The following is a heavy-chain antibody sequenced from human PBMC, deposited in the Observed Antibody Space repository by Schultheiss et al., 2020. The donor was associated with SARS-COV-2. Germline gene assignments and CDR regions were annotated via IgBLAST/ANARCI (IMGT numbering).Heavy chain of an antibody. D-gene: IGHD6-19*01. CDR1: GYSFTSYW. CDR3: ARPLAGWNYFDY. J-gene: IGHJ4*02. CDR2: IYPGDSDT. Sequence: GGSLRLSCKGSGYSFTSYWIGWVRQMPGKGLEWMGIIYPGDSDTRYSPSFQGHVTISADKSISTAYLQWSSLKASDTAMYYCARPLAGWNYFDYWGQGTLVTVSS. V-gene: IGHV5-51*01.